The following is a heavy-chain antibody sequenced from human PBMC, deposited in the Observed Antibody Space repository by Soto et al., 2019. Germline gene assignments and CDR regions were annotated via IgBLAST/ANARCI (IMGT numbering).Heavy chain of an antibody. J-gene: IGHJ4*02. V-gene: IGHV1-69*08. CDR1: GGTFSTST. D-gene: IGHD5-12*01. Sequence: QVQLVQSGAEVKKPGSSVKVSCKASGGTFSTSTFTWVRQAPGQGLEWMGRTIPLLNVADYAQDFQGRLTITPDKSTRTTYMELSSLTSKDTAVYYCARDSPIGSTFSGYDAIDSWGQGTLVTVSS. CDR2: TIPLLNVA. CDR3: ARDSPIGSTFSGYDAIDS.